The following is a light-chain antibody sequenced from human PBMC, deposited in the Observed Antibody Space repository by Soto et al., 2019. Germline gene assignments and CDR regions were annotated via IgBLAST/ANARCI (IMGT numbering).Light chain of an antibody. J-gene: IGKJ5*01. V-gene: IGKV1-27*01. CDR2: GAS. CDR3: LNYDLALGT. CDR1: QDIINH. Sequence: DIPMTQSPSSLYASVGDTVTITCRASQDIINHLAWYQQRPGKVTNLLIYGASTLHSGVPSRFRGSGSGTHLTLTILSLKPHDVATDYSLNYDLALGTFGQGTRLATK.